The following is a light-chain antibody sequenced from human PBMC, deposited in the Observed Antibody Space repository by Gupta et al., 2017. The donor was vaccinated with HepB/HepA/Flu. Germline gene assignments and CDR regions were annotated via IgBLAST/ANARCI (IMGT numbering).Light chain of an antibody. V-gene: IGLV1-44*01. CDR1: SPNIGSNT. CDR2: SNN. CDR3: AALDDSLKGV. J-gene: IGLJ2*01. Sequence: QSVLTQPPSASGTPGQRVTISCPGSSPNIGSNTVNWYQQLPGKAPKLLIYSNNQRPSGVPDRFSGSKSGTSASLAISGLQSEDEADYYCAALDDSLKGVFGGGTKLTVL.